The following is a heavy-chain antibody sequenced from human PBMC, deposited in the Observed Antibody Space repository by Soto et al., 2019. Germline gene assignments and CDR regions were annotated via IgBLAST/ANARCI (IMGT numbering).Heavy chain of an antibody. J-gene: IGHJ6*02. D-gene: IGHD1-7*01. Sequence: EVQLVESGGGLVQPGRSLRLSCAASGFTFDDYAMHWVRQAPGKGLEWVSGISWNSGSIGYADSVKGRFTISRDNAKNSLYLQMNSLRAEDTALYYCAKEKLELRGYGMDVWGQGTTVTVSS. CDR1: GFTFDDYA. CDR3: AKEKLELRGYGMDV. CDR2: ISWNSGSI. V-gene: IGHV3-9*01.